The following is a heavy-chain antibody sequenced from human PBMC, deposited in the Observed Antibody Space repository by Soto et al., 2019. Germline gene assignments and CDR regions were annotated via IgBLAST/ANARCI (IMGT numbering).Heavy chain of an antibody. J-gene: IGHJ3*02. CDR3: ARHGGITMIRGVLSAFDI. V-gene: IGHV4-59*08. CDR2: IYYMGST. CDR1: GGSSTSYS. Sequence: SQTLSLTCTVAGGSSTSYSGSWIRQPPGKGLQWIGYIYYMGSTNYDPSLKSRVTISVDMSRNQFSLKLNSVTAEDTAVYFCARHGGITMIRGVLSAFDIWGQGTMVTVSS. D-gene: IGHD3-10*01.